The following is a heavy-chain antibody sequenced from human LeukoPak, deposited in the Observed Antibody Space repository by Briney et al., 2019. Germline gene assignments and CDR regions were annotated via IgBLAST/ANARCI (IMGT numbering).Heavy chain of an antibody. J-gene: IGHJ4*02. CDR2: IKQDGSEN. D-gene: IGHD2/OR15-2a*01. CDR3: ARVSGADVVIVLPGLRETDYFDY. CDR1: GCTFRSYW. V-gene: IGHV3-7*01. Sequence: PGGSLRLSCAGSGCTFRSYWMTWIRQAPGKGLEWVANIKQDGSENYYVDSVKGRFSISRDNAKNSLYLHMNSLRVEDTAVYHCARVSGADVVIVLPGLRETDYFDYWGQGTLVTVSS.